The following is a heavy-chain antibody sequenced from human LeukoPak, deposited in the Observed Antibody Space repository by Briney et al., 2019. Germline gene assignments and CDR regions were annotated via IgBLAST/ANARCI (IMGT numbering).Heavy chain of an antibody. CDR2: IYYSGST. V-gene: IGHV4-30-4*07. CDR3: ARGRAGFDY. J-gene: IGHJ4*02. Sequence: TLSLTCAVSGGSISSGGYSWSWIRQPPGKGLEWIGYIYYSGSTYYNPSLKSRVTISVDTSKNQFSLKLSSVTAADTAVYYCARGRAGFDYWGQGTLVTVSS. CDR1: GGSISSGGYS.